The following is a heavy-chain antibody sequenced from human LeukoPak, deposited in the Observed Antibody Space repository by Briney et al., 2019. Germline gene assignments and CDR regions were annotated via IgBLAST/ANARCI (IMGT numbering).Heavy chain of an antibody. Sequence: PEGSLRLSCGASGFTFSSYAMSWVRQAPGKGPEWVSLISGSGEKPYYADSVKGRFTISRDNAKNSLYLQMNSLRAEDTAVYYCVRFTYSSSPYNWFDPWGQGTLVTVSS. CDR3: VRFTYSSSPYNWFDP. CDR2: ISGSGEKP. V-gene: IGHV3-23*01. CDR1: GFTFSSYA. J-gene: IGHJ5*02. D-gene: IGHD6-6*01.